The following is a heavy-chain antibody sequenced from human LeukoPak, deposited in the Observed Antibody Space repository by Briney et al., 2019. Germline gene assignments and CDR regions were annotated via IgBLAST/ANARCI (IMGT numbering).Heavy chain of an antibody. D-gene: IGHD3-3*01. CDR2: ISAYNGNT. CDR3: ARAVKDYDFWSGSQYYFDY. Sequence: GASVKVSCKASGYTLTSYGISWVRQAPGQGLEWMGWISAYNGNTNYAQKLQGRVTMTTDTSTSTAYMELRSLRSDDTAVYYCARAVKDYDFWSGSQYYFDYWGQGTLVTVSS. CDR1: GYTLTSYG. V-gene: IGHV1-18*01. J-gene: IGHJ4*02.